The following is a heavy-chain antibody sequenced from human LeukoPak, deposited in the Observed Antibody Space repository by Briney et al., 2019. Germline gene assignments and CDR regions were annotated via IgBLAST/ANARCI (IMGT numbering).Heavy chain of an antibody. D-gene: IGHD2-2*01. J-gene: IGHJ5*02. V-gene: IGHV4-34*01. Sequence: SETLSLTCAVYGGSFSGYYWSWIRQPPGKGLEWIGEINHGGSTNYNPSLKSRVTISVDTSKNQFSLKLSSVTAADTAVYYCARGRGYCSSTSCYRGSYWFDPWGQGTLVTVSS. CDR1: GGSFSGYY. CDR2: INHGGST. CDR3: ARGRGYCSSTSCYRGSYWFDP.